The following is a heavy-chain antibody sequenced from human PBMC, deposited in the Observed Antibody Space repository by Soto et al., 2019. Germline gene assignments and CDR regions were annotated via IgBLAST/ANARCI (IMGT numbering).Heavy chain of an antibody. CDR3: ARGSGYYFEYYYYYGMEV. J-gene: IGHJ6*02. Sequence: ASVKVSCKASGYTFTSYGISWVRQAPGQGLEWMGWISAYNGNTNYAQKLQGRVTMTTDTSTSTAYMELRSLRSDDTAVYYCARGSGYYFEYYYYYGMEVWGQVTTVTVSS. CDR1: GYTFTSYG. V-gene: IGHV1-18*01. D-gene: IGHD3-22*01. CDR2: ISAYNGNT.